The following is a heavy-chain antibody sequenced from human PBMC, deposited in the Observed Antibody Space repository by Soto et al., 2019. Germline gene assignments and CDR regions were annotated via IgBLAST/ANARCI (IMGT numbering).Heavy chain of an antibody. CDR2: ISAYNGNT. D-gene: IGHD3-10*01. CDR3: ARGLWFGELLSTNHYYYYGMDV. V-gene: IGHV1-18*01. CDR1: GYTFTSYG. J-gene: IGHJ6*02. Sequence: ASVKVSCKASGYTFTSYGISWVRQAPGQGLEWMGWISAYNGNTNDAQKLQGRVTMTTDTSTSTAYMELRSLRSDDTAVYYCARGLWFGELLSTNHYYYYGMDVWGQGNTVTVSS.